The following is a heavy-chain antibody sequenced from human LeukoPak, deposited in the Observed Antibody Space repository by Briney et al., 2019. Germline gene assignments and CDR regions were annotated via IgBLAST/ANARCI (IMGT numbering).Heavy chain of an antibody. V-gene: IGHV1-46*01. CDR3: ARDTAVATCFDY. J-gene: IGHJ4*02. Sequence: ASVKVSCKASVYTFTSHYMHWVRQAPGQGLEWMGIINPSGGSTSYAQKFQGRVTMTRDTSTSTVYMELSSLRSEDTAVYYCARDTAVATCFDYCGEGTLVTVSS. D-gene: IGHD6-19*01. CDR2: INPSGGST. CDR1: VYTFTSHY.